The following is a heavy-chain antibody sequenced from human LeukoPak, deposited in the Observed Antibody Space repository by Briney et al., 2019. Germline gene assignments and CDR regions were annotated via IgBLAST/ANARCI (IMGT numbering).Heavy chain of an antibody. Sequence: GGSLRLSCAASGFTFSSYWMSWVRQAPGKGLEWVANIKQDGSEKYYVDSAKGRFTISRDNAKNSLYLQMNSLRAEDTAVYYCARSRIVEMATRLNDDAFDIWGQGTMVTVSS. J-gene: IGHJ3*02. CDR3: ARSRIVEMATRLNDDAFDI. D-gene: IGHD5-24*01. CDR2: IKQDGSEK. CDR1: GFTFSSYW. V-gene: IGHV3-7*01.